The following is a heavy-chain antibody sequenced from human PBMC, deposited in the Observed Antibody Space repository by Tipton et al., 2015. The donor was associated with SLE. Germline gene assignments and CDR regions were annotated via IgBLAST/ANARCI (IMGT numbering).Heavy chain of an antibody. CDR2: IHYSGTT. Sequence: TLSLTCNVSGVSLSSHYWSWIRQSPGKGLEWIGYIHYSGTTNDNPSLRGRVTVSVDTSKNHFSLTLSSVTAADTAIYYCAKCRGWLQSDAFHMWGQGTMVTVSS. J-gene: IGHJ3*02. CDR1: GVSLSSHY. D-gene: IGHD5-24*01. CDR3: AKCRGWLQSDAFHM. V-gene: IGHV4-59*08.